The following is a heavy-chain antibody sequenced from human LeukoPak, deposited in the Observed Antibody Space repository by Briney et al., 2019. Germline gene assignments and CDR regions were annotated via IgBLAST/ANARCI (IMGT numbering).Heavy chain of an antibody. Sequence: GGSLRLSCAASGFTFSSYAMLWVRQAPGKGLEWVAVISYDGSNKYYADSVKGRFTISRDNAKNSLYLQMNSLRAEDTAVYYCATYGDYVSFDYWGQGTLVTVSS. CDR2: ISYDGSNK. J-gene: IGHJ4*02. D-gene: IGHD4-17*01. V-gene: IGHV3-30-3*01. CDR1: GFTFSSYA. CDR3: ATYGDYVSFDY.